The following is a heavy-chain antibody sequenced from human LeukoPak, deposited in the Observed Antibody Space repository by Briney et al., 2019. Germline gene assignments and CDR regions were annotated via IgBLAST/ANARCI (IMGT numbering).Heavy chain of an antibody. Sequence: GGSLRLSCAASGFTFSSYTMNWVRQAPGKGLEWVSSIAGSSGYISYADSVKGRFTISRDNAKKSLYLQMTSLTAEDTAVYYCASALGYCSGGSCSPSMDVWGQGTTVTVSS. D-gene: IGHD2-15*01. CDR1: GFTFSSYT. J-gene: IGHJ6*02. CDR2: IAGSSGYI. V-gene: IGHV3-21*01. CDR3: ASALGYCSGGSCSPSMDV.